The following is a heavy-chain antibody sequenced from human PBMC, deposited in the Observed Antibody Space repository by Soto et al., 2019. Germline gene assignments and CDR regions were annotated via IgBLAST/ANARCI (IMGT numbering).Heavy chain of an antibody. J-gene: IGHJ4*02. D-gene: IGHD6-6*01. CDR2: ISPSGTT. V-gene: IGHV4-34*01. CDR3: ARAPKVSGSAQTRPDF. CDR1: SGSLSGYY. Sequence: PSETLSLTCSLYSGSLSGYYWSWIRQPPGKGLEWIGEISPSGTTNYSLSLKSRVSISVDTSKNQFSLNLTSLTAADTAVYYCARAPKVSGSAQTRPDFWGQGSLVTVSS.